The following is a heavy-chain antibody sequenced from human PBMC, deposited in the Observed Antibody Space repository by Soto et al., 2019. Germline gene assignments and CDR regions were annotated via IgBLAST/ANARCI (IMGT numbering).Heavy chain of an antibody. CDR2: IWNNGSNI. CDR3: ARIFPETYYDFWSGYWYFDY. Sequence: GGSLRLSCAASGFTFSSYGVHWVRQAPGKGLEWVSSIWNNGSNIYYADSVKGRFTISRDNSKNTLYLQMNSLRAEDTAVYYCARIFPETYYDFWSGYWYFDYWGQGTLVTVSS. CDR1: GFTFSSYG. J-gene: IGHJ4*02. D-gene: IGHD3-3*01. V-gene: IGHV3-33*01.